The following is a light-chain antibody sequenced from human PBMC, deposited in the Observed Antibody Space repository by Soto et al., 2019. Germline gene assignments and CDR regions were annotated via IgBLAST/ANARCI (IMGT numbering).Light chain of an antibody. Sequence: QSALTQPPSVSGSPGQSVTLSCTGTSSDVGSYNRVSWYQQPPGTAPKLMIYEVSNRPSGVPDRFSGSKSGNTASLTISGLQAEDEADYYCSSYTSSSLYVFGTGTKLTVL. V-gene: IGLV2-18*02. CDR2: EVS. CDR3: SSYTSSSLYV. CDR1: SSDVGSYNR. J-gene: IGLJ1*01.